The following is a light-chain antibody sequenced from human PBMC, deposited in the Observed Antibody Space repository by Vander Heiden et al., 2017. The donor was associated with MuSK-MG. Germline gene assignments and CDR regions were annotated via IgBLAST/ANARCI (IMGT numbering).Light chain of an antibody. V-gene: IGKV3-15*01. J-gene: IGKJ4*01. Sequence: EIVMTQSPATLSVSPGESATLSCRASQSVSSNLAWYQQKPGQAPRLLIFGASTSATAIPATFSGSGTGTDFTLTIISLQSEDFRVYFCHQDKDWPPSFGGGTTVEIK. CDR3: HQDKDWPPS. CDR2: GAS. CDR1: QSVSSN.